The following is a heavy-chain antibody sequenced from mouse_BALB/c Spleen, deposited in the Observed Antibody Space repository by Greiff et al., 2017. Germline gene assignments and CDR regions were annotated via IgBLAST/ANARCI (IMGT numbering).Heavy chain of an antibody. CDR1: GFDFSRYW. CDR3: ARDLAYYYGSSQYFDY. Sequence: EVQGVESGGGLVQPGGSLKLSCAASGFDFSRYWMSWVRQAPGKGLEWIGEINPDSSTINYTPSLKDKFIISRDNAKNTLYLQMSKVRSEDTALYYCARDLAYYYGSSQYFDYWGQGTTLTVSS. D-gene: IGHD1-1*01. J-gene: IGHJ2*01. V-gene: IGHV4-1*02. CDR2: INPDSSTI.